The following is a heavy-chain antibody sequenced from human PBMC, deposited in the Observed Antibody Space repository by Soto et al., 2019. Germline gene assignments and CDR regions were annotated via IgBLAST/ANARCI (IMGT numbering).Heavy chain of an antibody. CDR2: ISSSGSTI. D-gene: IGHD4-17*01. CDR1: GFTFSSYE. V-gene: IGHV3-48*03. CDR3: ARERHDYGDYYY. J-gene: IGHJ4*02. Sequence: GGSLRLSCAASGFTFSSYEMNWVRQAPGKGLEWVSYISSSGSTIYYADSVKGRSTISRDNAKNSLYLQMNSLRAEDTAVYYCARERHDYGDYYYWGQGTLVTVSS.